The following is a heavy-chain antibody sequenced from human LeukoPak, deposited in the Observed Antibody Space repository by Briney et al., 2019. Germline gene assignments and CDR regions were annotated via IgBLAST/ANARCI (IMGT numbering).Heavy chain of an antibody. CDR1: GGSISSYY. Sequence: SETLSLTCTVSGGSISSYYWSWIRQPPGKGLEWIGYIYYSGSTNYNPSLKSRVTISVDTSKNQFSLKLSSVTAADTAVYYCARGYYGGNSEGGGYYFDYWGQGTLVTVSS. V-gene: IGHV4-59*01. CDR3: ARGYYGGNSEGGGYYFDY. D-gene: IGHD4-23*01. CDR2: IYYSGST. J-gene: IGHJ4*02.